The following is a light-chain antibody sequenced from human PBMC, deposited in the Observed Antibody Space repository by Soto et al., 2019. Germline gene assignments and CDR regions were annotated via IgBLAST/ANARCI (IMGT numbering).Light chain of an antibody. V-gene: IGKV4-1*01. Sequence: DIVMTQSPDSLAVSLGERATINCKSSQSILYSSNNKNYLAWYQQKPGQPPKLLIYWASTRESGVPDRFSGSGSGTDFTLTISSLQAEDVAVYFCQQYHWTPFTFGPGTKVDIK. CDR3: QQYHWTPFT. CDR2: WAS. CDR1: QSILYSSNNKNY. J-gene: IGKJ3*01.